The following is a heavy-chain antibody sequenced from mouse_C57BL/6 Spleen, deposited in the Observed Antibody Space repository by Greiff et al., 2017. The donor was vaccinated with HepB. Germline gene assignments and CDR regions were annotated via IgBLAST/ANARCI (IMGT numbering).Heavy chain of an antibody. Sequence: QVQLQQPGAELVRPGSSVKLSCKASGYTFTSYWMHWVKQRPIQGLEWIGNIDPSDSETHYNQKFKDKATLTVDKSSSTAYMQLSSLTSEDSAVYYCERFLGSSYRYYAMDYWGQGTSVTVSS. D-gene: IGHD1-1*01. J-gene: IGHJ4*01. CDR2: IDPSDSET. CDR1: GYTFTSYW. V-gene: IGHV1-52*01. CDR3: ERFLGSSYRYYAMDY.